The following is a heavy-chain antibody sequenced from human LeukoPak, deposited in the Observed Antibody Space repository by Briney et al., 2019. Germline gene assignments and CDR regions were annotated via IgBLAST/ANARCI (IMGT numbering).Heavy chain of an antibody. V-gene: IGHV4-39*07. CDR3: ARVGYGDYTSDLHDY. CDR2: IYYNGST. CDR1: GGSISRTFYF. Sequence: PSEALSLTCTVSGGSISRTFYFWGWIRQPPGEPLEWIGTIYYNGSTYYNPSLRSRVTISVDTSENQLFLKLSSVTAADTAVYYCARVGYGDYTSDLHDYWGPGTLVTVSS. D-gene: IGHD4-17*01. J-gene: IGHJ4*02.